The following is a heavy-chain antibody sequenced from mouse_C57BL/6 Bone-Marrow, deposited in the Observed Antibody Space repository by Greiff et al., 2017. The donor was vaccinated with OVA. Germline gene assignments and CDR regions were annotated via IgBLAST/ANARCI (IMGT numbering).Heavy chain of an antibody. CDR2: IRSKSNNYAT. CDR1: GFSFNTYA. J-gene: IGHJ1*03. CDR3: VRGAGNHWYFDV. V-gene: IGHV10-1*01. Sequence: VQVVESGGGLVQPKGSLKLSCAASGFSFNTYAMNWVRQAPGKGLEWVARIRSKSNNYATYYADSVKDRFTISRDDSESMLYLQMNNLKTEDTAMYYCVRGAGNHWYFDVWGTGTTVTVSS.